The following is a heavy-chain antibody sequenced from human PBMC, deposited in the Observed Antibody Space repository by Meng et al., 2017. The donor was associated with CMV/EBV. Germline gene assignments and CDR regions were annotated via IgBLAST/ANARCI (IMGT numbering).Heavy chain of an antibody. CDR1: GGSISSSSYY. V-gene: IGHV4-39*07. CDR3: ARDSAVAGVVDY. D-gene: IGHD6-19*01. CDR2: IYYSGST. Sequence: HLQRQEPGPGLVKPSETLSLTCTVSGGSISSSSYYWGWIRQPPGKGLEWIGSIYYSGSTYYNPSLKSRVTISVDTSKNQFSLKLSSVTAADTAVYYCARDSAVAGVVDYWGQGTLVTVSS. J-gene: IGHJ4*02.